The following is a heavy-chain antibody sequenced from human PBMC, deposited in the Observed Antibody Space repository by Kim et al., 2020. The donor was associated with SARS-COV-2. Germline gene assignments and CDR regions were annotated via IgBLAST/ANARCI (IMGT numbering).Heavy chain of an antibody. CDR1: GGSISSSSYY. CDR3: AREGRMLYYYYYGMDV. V-gene: IGHV4-39*07. J-gene: IGHJ6*02. D-gene: IGHD2-8*01. Sequence: SETLSLTCTVSGGSISSSSYYWGWIRQPPGKGLEWIGSIYYSGSTYYNPSLKSRVTISVDTSKNQFSLKLSSVTAADTAVYYCAREGRMLYYYYYGMDVWGQGTTVTVSS. CDR2: IYYSGST.